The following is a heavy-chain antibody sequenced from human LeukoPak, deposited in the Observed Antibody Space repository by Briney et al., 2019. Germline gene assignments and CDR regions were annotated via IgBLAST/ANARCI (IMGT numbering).Heavy chain of an antibody. Sequence: GGSLRLSCAASGFTFSNYAMSWVRQAPGKGLEWVSTISGSGTGTYYADSVKGRFTISRDNSKNTLYLQMNSLRAEDTATYYCARCQDYTSGSNGYWGQGTLVTVSS. D-gene: IGHD6-19*01. V-gene: IGHV3-23*01. CDR1: GFTFSNYA. CDR3: ARCQDYTSGSNGY. CDR2: ISGSGTGT. J-gene: IGHJ4*02.